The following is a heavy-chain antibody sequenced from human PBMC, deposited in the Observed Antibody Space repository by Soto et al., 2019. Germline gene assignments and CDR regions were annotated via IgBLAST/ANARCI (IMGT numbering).Heavy chain of an antibody. CDR3: AKQVTMIVVVAFDY. J-gene: IGHJ4*02. Sequence: LRLSCAASGFTFSSYAMSWVRQAPGKGLEWVSAISGSGGSTYYADSVKGRFTISRDNSKNTLYLQMNSLRAEDTAVYYCAKQVTMIVVVAFDYWGQGTLVTVSS. CDR2: ISGSGGST. D-gene: IGHD3-22*01. V-gene: IGHV3-23*01. CDR1: GFTFSSYA.